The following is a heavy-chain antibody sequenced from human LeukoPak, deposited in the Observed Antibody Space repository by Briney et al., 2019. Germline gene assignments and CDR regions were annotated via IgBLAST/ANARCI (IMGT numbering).Heavy chain of an antibody. D-gene: IGHD3-9*01. V-gene: IGHV3-30*02. Sequence: PGGSLRLSCATSEFTLSAYAMHWVRQAPGRGLGWVAFVRYGGNIKYYADSVKGRFTISRDNSKNTLYLQMNSLRPEDTAVYYCTKDLGTEYNIFDYWGQGTLVTVSS. CDR3: TKDLGTEYNIFDY. CDR1: EFTLSAYA. CDR2: VRYGGNIK. J-gene: IGHJ4*02.